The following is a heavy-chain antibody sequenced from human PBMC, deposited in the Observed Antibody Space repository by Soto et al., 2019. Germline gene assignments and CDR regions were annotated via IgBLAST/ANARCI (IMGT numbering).Heavy chain of an antibody. Sequence: QVQLVQSGAEVRKPGSSVKVSCKASGGTFSRHAISWVRQAPGQGLEWMGGIIPIFGTANHAQKFQGRVTMIADEPTSTVHMELSSLRSEDTAMYYCARGWGYDSNDYYYAYWGQGTLVIVSS. D-gene: IGHD3-22*01. CDR1: GGTFSRHA. CDR2: IIPIFGTA. J-gene: IGHJ4*02. V-gene: IGHV1-69*01. CDR3: ARGWGYDSNDYYYAY.